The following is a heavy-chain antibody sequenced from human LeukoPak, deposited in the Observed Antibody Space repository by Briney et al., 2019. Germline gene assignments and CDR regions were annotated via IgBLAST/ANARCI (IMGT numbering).Heavy chain of an antibody. V-gene: IGHV4-31*03. CDR2: IYYSGST. CDR1: GGSINSGGYY. CDR3: ARRAPSAGYFDL. Sequence: SQTLSLNCTVSGGSINSGGYYWSWIRQHPGKGLEWIGYIYYSGSTYYNPSLQSRVTISMDTSKNQFSLKLSSVTAADTAVYYCARRAPSAGYFDLWGRGTLVTVSS. J-gene: IGHJ2*01.